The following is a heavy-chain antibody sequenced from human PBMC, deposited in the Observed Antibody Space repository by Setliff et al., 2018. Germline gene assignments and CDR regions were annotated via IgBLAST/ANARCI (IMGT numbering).Heavy chain of an antibody. V-gene: IGHV2-70*11. CDR1: GFSLSTSGMC. J-gene: IGHJ6*03. CDR2: IDWDDDK. CDR3: ARLTGTDYYYYYMDV. Sequence: GSGPTLVNPTQTLTLTCTFSGFSLSTSGMCVSWIRQPPGKAPEWLARIDWDDDKYYSTSLKTRLTISKDTSKNQVVLTMTNMDPVDTATYYCARLTGTDYYYYYMDVWGKGTTVTVSS. D-gene: IGHD1-7*01.